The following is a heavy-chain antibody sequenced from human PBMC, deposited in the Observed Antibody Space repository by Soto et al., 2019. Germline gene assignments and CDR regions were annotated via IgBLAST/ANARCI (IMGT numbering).Heavy chain of an antibody. CDR1: GGSISSSSYY. V-gene: IGHV4-39*07. D-gene: IGHD3-10*01. Sequence: SETLSLTCTVSGGSISSSSYYWGWIRQPPGKGLEWIGSIYYSGSTYYNPSLKSRVTISVDTSKNQFSLKLSSVTAADTAVYYCARAGGYYYGSGSYFSYYGMDVWGQGTTVTVSS. J-gene: IGHJ6*02. CDR2: IYYSGST. CDR3: ARAGGYYYGSGSYFSYYGMDV.